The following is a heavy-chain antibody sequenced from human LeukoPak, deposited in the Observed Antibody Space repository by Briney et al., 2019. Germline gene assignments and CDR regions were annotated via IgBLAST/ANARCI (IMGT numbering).Heavy chain of an antibody. J-gene: IGHJ6*03. Sequence: GGSLRLSCAASGFTFDDYTMHWVRQAPGKGLEWVSLISWDGVSTYYADSVKGRFTISRDNSKNSLYLQMNSLRTEDTALYYCAKDYYSNYQTVYYYYYMDVWGKGTTVTVSS. D-gene: IGHD4-11*01. CDR2: ISWDGVST. CDR3: AKDYYSNYQTVYYYYYMDV. V-gene: IGHV3-43*01. CDR1: GFTFDDYT.